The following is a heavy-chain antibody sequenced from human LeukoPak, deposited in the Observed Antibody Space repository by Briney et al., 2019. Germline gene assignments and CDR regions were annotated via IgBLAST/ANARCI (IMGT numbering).Heavy chain of an antibody. J-gene: IGHJ4*02. Sequence: NPGGSLRLSCAASGFTFSRYTMNWVRQAPGKGLEWVSSISGSSTYIYYADSVKGRFTISRDNAKNSLYLQMNSLRAEDTAVYYCARDLIDGSYAGGNDYWGQGTLVTVSS. CDR1: GFTFSRYT. CDR3: ARDLIDGSYAGGNDY. CDR2: ISGSSTYI. V-gene: IGHV3-21*01. D-gene: IGHD1-26*01.